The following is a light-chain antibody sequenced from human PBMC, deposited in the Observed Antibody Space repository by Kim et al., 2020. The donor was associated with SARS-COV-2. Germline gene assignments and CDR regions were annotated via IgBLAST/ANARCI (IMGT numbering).Light chain of an antibody. CDR3: HQHSDWPLT. CDR2: DAS. Sequence: EIVLTQSPATLSLSPGEGATLSCRASQSVSSYLAWYQQKPGQAPRLLIYDASNRATGIPARFSGSGSGADFTLTIGSLEPEDSAVYFCHQHSDWPLTFGGGTKVEIK. J-gene: IGKJ4*01. V-gene: IGKV3-11*01. CDR1: QSVSSY.